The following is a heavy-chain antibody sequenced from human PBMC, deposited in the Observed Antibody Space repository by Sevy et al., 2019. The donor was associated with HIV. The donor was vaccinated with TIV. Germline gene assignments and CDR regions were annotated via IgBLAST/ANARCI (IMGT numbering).Heavy chain of an antibody. V-gene: IGHV3-11*06. CDR1: GFTFSDHY. Sequence: GGSLRLSCAASGFTFSDHYMSWIRQAPGKGLEWISYISGSNTYTNYADSVKGRFTISRDNAKNSLYLQMNYLRAEDAAMYYCAREVGDYLDYWGQGTLVTVSS. D-gene: IGHD2-15*01. CDR3: AREVGDYLDY. J-gene: IGHJ4*02. CDR2: ISGSNTYT.